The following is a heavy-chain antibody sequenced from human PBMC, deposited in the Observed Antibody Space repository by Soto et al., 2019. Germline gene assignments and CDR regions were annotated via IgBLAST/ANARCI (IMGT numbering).Heavy chain of an antibody. Sequence: GGSLRLSCTASGFSFSDYWMDWVRQAPGKGLEWVGRIKNDRSGPIYASSVQCRLSISSDNANTTPYLQLYSLRVEDTAFYFFPRLESAHYDCNGYRCWHWAQGSLVTVSS. V-gene: IGHV3-74*01. CDR1: GFSFSDYW. CDR2: IKNDRSGP. D-gene: IGHD3-3*01. CDR3: PRLESAHYDCNGYRCWH. J-gene: IGHJ4*02.